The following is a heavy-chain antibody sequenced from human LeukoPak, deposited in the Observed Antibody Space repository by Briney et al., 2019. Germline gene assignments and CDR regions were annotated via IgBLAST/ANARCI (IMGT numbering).Heavy chain of an antibody. CDR3: ARDSGYDRGIDY. Sequence: SETLSLTCAVSGGTISSGGYSWSRIRQPPGKGLEWIGYIYHSGSTYYNPSLKRRVPISVDRSKNQFSLKLSSVTAADTAVYYCARDSGYDRGIDYWGQGTLVTVSS. J-gene: IGHJ4*02. D-gene: IGHD5-12*01. V-gene: IGHV4-30-2*01. CDR2: IYHSGST. CDR1: GGTISSGGYS.